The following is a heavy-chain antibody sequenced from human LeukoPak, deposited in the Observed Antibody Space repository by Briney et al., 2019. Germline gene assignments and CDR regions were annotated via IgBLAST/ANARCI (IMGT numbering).Heavy chain of an antibody. Sequence: GGSLRLSCAASGFTFDDYAMHWVRQAPGKGPEWVSLISGDGGSTYYADSVKGRFTISRDNSKNSLYLQMNSLRTEDTALYYCAKDLGGSGSYYNVGFDYWGQGTLVTVSS. CDR1: GFTFDDYA. V-gene: IGHV3-43*02. J-gene: IGHJ4*02. D-gene: IGHD3-10*01. CDR2: ISGDGGST. CDR3: AKDLGGSGSYYNVGFDY.